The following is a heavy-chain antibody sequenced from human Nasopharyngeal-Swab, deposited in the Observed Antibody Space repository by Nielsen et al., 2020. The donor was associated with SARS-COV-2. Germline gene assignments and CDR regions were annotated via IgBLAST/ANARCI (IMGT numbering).Heavy chain of an antibody. J-gene: IGHJ6*02. CDR2: ISYDGSNK. D-gene: IGHD3-9*01. V-gene: IGHV3-30*18. Sequence: GSLRLSCAASGFTFSSYGMHWVRQAPGKGLEWVAVISYDGSNKYYADSVKGRFTISRDNSKNTLYLQMNSLRAEDTAVYYCAKEAGYCDILTGYYLSLGYGMDVWGQGTTVTVSS. CDR3: AKEAGYCDILTGYYLSLGYGMDV. CDR1: GFTFSSYG.